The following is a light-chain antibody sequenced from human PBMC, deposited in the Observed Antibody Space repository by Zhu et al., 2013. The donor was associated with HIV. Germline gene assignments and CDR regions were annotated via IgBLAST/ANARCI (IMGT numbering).Light chain of an antibody. J-gene: IGKJ1*01. CDR1: ESVRTNY. CDR3: QQYGNSPRT. Sequence: EIVLTQSPGTLSLSPGERVTISCRASESVRTNYLAWYQQKPGQAPRLLIHQASIRATGIPDRFSGSGSGTDFTLTITRLEPEDFAVYYCQQYGNSPRTFGQGTKVEIK. V-gene: IGKV3-20*01. CDR2: QAS.